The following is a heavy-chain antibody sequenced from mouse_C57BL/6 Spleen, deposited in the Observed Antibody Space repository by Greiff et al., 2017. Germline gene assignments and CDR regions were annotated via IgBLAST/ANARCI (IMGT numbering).Heavy chain of an antibody. D-gene: IGHD1-1*01. CDR1: GYTFTDYY. CDR3: ARLKITTVVATGYFDY. V-gene: IGHV1-76*01. Sequence: VQLQQSGAELVRPGASVKLSCKASGYTFTDYYINWVKQRPGQGLEWIARIYPGSGNTYYNEKFKGKATLTAEKSSSTAYMQLSSLTSEDSAVYFCARLKITTVVATGYFDYWGQGTTLTVSS. J-gene: IGHJ2*01. CDR2: IYPGSGNT.